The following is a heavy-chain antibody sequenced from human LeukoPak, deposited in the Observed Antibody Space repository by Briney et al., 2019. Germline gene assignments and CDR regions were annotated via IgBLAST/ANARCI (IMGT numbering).Heavy chain of an antibody. J-gene: IGHJ6*03. V-gene: IGHV4-34*01. CDR2: IYYSGST. CDR1: GGSFSGYY. Sequence: PSETLSLTCAVYGGSFSGYYWSWIRQLPGKGLEWIGSIYYSGSTYYNPSLKSRVTISVDTSKNQFSLKLSSVTAADTAVYYCAREHCSGGSCYSIYYYYYMDVWGKGTTVTVSS. CDR3: AREHCSGGSCYSIYYYYYMDV. D-gene: IGHD2-15*01.